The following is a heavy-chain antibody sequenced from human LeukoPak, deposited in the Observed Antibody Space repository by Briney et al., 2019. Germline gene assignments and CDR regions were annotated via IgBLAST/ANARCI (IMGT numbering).Heavy chain of an antibody. CDR2: INPNSGGT. CDR1: GYTFTGYY. J-gene: IGHJ5*02. Sequence: ASVKVSCKASGYTFTGYYMHWVRQAPGQGLEWMGWINPNSGGTNYAQKFQGRVTMTRDTSISTAYMELRSLRSDDTAVYYCARASIAAAGIVPFDPWGQGTPVTVSS. CDR3: ARASIAAAGIVPFDP. V-gene: IGHV1-2*02. D-gene: IGHD6-13*01.